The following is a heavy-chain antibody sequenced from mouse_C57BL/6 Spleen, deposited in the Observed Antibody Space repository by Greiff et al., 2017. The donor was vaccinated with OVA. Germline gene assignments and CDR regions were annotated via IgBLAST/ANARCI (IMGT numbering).Heavy chain of an antibody. D-gene: IGHD2-4*01. CDR1: GFTFSSYG. V-gene: IGHV5-6*02. Sequence: EVKLMESGGDLVKPGGSLKLSCAASGFTFSSYGMSWVRQTPDKRLEWVATISSGGSYTYYPDSVKGRFTISRDNAKNTLYLQMSRLKSEDTAMYYCARRSYDYEGYFDYWGQGTTLTVSS. J-gene: IGHJ2*01. CDR3: ARRSYDYEGYFDY. CDR2: ISSGGSYT.